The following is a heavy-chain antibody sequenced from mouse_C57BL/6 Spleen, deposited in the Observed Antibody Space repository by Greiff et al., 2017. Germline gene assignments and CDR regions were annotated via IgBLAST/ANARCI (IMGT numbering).Heavy chain of an antibody. J-gene: IGHJ2*01. CDR1: GYTFTDYY. Sequence: VQLKESGPVLVKPGASVKMSCKASGYTFTDYYMNWVKQSHGKSLEWIGVINPYNGGTSYNQKFKGKATLTVDKSSSTAYMALNSLTSEDSAVYYCARRIDYYGSSYKDYFDYWGQGTTLTVSS. CDR2: INPYNGGT. V-gene: IGHV1-19*01. D-gene: IGHD1-1*01. CDR3: ARRIDYYGSSYKDYFDY.